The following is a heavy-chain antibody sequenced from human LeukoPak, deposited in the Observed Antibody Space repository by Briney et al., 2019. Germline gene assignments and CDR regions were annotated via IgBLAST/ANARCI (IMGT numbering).Heavy chain of an antibody. D-gene: IGHD5-18*01. J-gene: IGHJ6*02. V-gene: IGHV4-59*01. CDR2: IYYSGST. Sequence: SETLSLTCTVSGGSISSYYWSWIRQPPGKGLEWIGYIYYSGSTNYNPSLKSRVTISVDTSKNQFSLKLSSVTAADTAVYYCAREGYSYPYYYYGMDVWGQGTTVTVSS. CDR3: AREGYSYPYYYYGMDV. CDR1: GGSISSYY.